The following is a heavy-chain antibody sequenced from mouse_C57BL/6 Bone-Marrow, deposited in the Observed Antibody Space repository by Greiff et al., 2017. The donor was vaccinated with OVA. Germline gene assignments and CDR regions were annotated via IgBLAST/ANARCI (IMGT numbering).Heavy chain of an antibody. Sequence: EVKLMESGGGLVQPGGSLKLSCAASGFTFSDYGMAWVRQAPRKGPEWVAFISNLAYSIYYADTVTGRFTISRENAKNTLYLEMSSLRSEDTAMYYCARLGIYYGNSYFDYWGQGTTLTVSS. CDR2: ISNLAYSI. CDR1: GFTFSDYG. CDR3: ARLGIYYGNSYFDY. V-gene: IGHV5-15*01. D-gene: IGHD2-1*01. J-gene: IGHJ2*01.